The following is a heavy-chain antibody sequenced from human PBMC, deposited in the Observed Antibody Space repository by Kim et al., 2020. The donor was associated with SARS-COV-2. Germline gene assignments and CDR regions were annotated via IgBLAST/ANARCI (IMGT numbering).Heavy chain of an antibody. CDR2: ISYDGSNK. CDR3: AKESITMVRGALDY. Sequence: GGSLRLSCAASGFTFSSYGMHWVRQAPGKGLEWVAVISYDGSNKYYADSVKGRFTISRDNSKNTLYLQMNSLRAEDTAVYYCAKESITMVRGALDYWGQG. J-gene: IGHJ4*02. CDR1: GFTFSSYG. V-gene: IGHV3-30*18. D-gene: IGHD3-10*01.